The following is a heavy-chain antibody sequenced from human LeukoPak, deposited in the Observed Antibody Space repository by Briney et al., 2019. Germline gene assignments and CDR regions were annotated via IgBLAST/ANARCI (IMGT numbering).Heavy chain of an antibody. J-gene: IGHJ4*02. CDR3: ARHSHYYDSSGYVDY. V-gene: IGHV4-59*08. CDR2: IYYSGGT. CDR1: GGSISSYY. D-gene: IGHD3-22*01. Sequence: SETLSLTCTVSGGSISSYYWSWIRQPPGKGLEWIGYIYYSGGTNYNPSLKSRVTISVDTSKNQFSLKLSSVTAADTAVYYCARHSHYYDSSGYVDYWGQGTLVTVSS.